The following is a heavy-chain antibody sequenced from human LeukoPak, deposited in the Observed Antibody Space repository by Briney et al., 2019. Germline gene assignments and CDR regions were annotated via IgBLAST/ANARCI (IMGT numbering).Heavy chain of an antibody. V-gene: IGHV3-30-3*01. D-gene: IGHD6-13*01. CDR1: GGSISSSS. Sequence: QPSETLSLTCTVSGGSISSSSYYWGWIRQAPGKGLEWVAVISYDGSNKYYADSVKGRFTISRDNSKNTVYLQMNSLRPEDTAVYYCARDQQLVLGGQNWFDPWGQGTLVTVSS. J-gene: IGHJ5*02. CDR2: ISYDGSNK. CDR3: ARDQQLVLGGQNWFDP.